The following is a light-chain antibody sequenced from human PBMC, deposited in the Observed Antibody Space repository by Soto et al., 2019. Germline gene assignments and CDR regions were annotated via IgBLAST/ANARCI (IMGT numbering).Light chain of an antibody. V-gene: IGKV3-20*01. J-gene: IGKJ1*01. CDR2: GAS. CDR3: QQYGSSGT. Sequence: EIVLTQSPGTLSLSPGEGATLSCRAGQSVSSSQLAWYQQKPGQAPRLLVYGASSRATGIPERFSGSVSETDFTLTISRLEPEDFAVYYCQQYGSSGTFGQGTKVDNK. CDR1: QSVSSSQ.